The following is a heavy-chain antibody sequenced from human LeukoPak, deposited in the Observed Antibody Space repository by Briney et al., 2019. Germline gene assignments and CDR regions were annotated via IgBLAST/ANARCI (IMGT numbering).Heavy chain of an antibody. V-gene: IGHV3-23*01. CDR3: AKDPSPLVATTN. J-gene: IGHJ4*02. Sequence: GGSLRLSCAASGFTFSSYAMSRVRQAPGKGLEWVSAISGSGGSTYYADSVKGRFTISRDNSKNTLYLQMNSLRAEDTAVYYCAKDPSPLVATTNWGQGTLVTVSS. D-gene: IGHD5-12*01. CDR2: ISGSGGST. CDR1: GFTFSSYA.